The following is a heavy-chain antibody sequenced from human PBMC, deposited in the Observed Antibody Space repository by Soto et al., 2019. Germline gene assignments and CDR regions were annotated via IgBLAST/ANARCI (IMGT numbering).Heavy chain of an antibody. D-gene: IGHD5-12*01. CDR1: GDSVTSHY. Sequence: PSETLSLTCSFSGDSVTSHYLTWIRQSPEKGLEWIGYMHYTGFSHYNPSLKSRLTISVDRSKNQFSLQLSSVTVADTAVYYCARHGLQWLRFGDYYYYYMDVWGKGTTVTVSS. CDR2: MHYTGFS. J-gene: IGHJ6*03. CDR3: ARHGLQWLRFGDYYYYYMDV. V-gene: IGHV4-59*08.